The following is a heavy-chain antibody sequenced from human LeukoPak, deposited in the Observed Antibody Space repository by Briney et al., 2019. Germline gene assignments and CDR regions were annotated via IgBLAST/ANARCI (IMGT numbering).Heavy chain of an antibody. CDR2: IYHSGST. J-gene: IGHJ5*02. CDR1: GYSISGGYY. V-gene: IGHV4-38-2*02. D-gene: IGHD6-19*01. Sequence: SETLSLTCTVSGYSISGGYYWGWIRQPPGKGLEWIGSIYHSGSTNYNPSLKSRVTISVDTSKNQFSLKLSSVTAADTAMYYCARSSSSGWGFRFDPWGQGTLVTVSS. CDR3: ARSSSSGWGFRFDP.